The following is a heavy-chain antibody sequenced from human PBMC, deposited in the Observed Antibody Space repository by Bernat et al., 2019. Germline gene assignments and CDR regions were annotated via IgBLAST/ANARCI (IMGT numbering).Heavy chain of an antibody. J-gene: IGHJ4*02. CDR1: GFDFSDAW. V-gene: IGHV3-15*01. Sequence: GRLVESGGGLVKPGESLRLSCRTSGFDFSDAWMSWVRKAPGKGLEWVGRIKRKIDGETTEYAAALKDRFTISRDDSKDTVYLQMSSLRNEDTAMYYCTKVTDWGQGTLFTVSS. CDR3: TKVTD. CDR2: IKRKIDGETT. D-gene: IGHD3-16*01.